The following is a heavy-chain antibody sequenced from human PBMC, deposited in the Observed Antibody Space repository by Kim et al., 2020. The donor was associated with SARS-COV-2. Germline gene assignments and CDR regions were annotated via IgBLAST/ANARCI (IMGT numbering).Heavy chain of an antibody. CDR3: AREREVAFYFDY. Sequence: ASVKVSCKTSGYAFTEYHIHWVRQAPGQGLEWMGIIKANGYTTLYAQKFQGRVTMTSDTSATTVYMELSGLRYDDTAVYYCAREREVAFYFDYWGQATLV. CDR2: IKANGYTT. J-gene: IGHJ4*02. D-gene: IGHD3-3*02. V-gene: IGHV1-46*01. CDR1: GYAFTEYH.